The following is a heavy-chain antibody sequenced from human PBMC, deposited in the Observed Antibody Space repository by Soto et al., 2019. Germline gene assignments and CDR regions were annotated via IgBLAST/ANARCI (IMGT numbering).Heavy chain of an antibody. Sequence: QVQLVQSGAEVKKPGSSVKLSCKASGGSFGGYGLSWVRQAPGQGLEWMGGILPLFAPANYAQKLQGRVTITAANAAGAGVSEVHSVGSDDTDVYYSARGGTWYAHFGVTYHYTVKLDHWGHGTLVTVSS. D-gene: IGHD3-22*01. J-gene: IGHJ4*01. V-gene: IGHV1-69*14. CDR1: GGSFGGYG. CDR2: ILPLFAPA. CDR3: ARGGTWYAHFGVTYHYTVKLDH.